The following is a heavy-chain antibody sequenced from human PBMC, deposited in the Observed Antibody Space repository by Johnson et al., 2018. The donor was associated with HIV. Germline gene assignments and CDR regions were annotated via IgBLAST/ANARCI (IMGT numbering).Heavy chain of an antibody. V-gene: IGHV3-30*18. D-gene: IGHD1-1*01. CDR3: AKDRNWVASGAFDM. Sequence: QVQLVESGGGVVQPGRSLRLSCVASGFTFSSSGMHWVRQAPGKGLEWVAVISYDGTNKYYAYSVKGRFTVSRDNSKNTLHLEMNSLRAEDTALYYCAKDRNWVASGAFDMWGQGTMVSVS. J-gene: IGHJ3*02. CDR2: ISYDGTNK. CDR1: GFTFSSSG.